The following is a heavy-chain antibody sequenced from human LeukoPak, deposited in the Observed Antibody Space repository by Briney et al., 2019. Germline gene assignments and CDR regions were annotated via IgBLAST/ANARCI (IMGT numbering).Heavy chain of an antibody. J-gene: IGHJ5*02. Sequence: ASVKVSCKASGYTFTSYGISWVRPAPGQGLEWMGWISAYNGNTNYAQKLQGRVTMTTDTSTSTAYMELRSLRSDDTAVYYCARDRFCSGGSCSNWFDPWGQGTLVTVSS. CDR2: ISAYNGNT. CDR3: ARDRFCSGGSCSNWFDP. D-gene: IGHD2-15*01. CDR1: GYTFTSYG. V-gene: IGHV1-18*01.